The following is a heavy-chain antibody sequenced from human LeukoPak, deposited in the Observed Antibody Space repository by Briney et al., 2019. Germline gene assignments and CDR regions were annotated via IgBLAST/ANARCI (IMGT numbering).Heavy chain of an antibody. CDR3: AREGDSSGWSSYFDY. CDR1: GFTFSSYA. Sequence: PGGSLRLSCAASGFTFSSYAMHWVRQAPGKGLEWVAVISYDGSNKYYADSVKGRFTISRDNSKNTLYLQMNSLRAEDTAVYYCAREGDSSGWSSYFDYWGQGTLVTVSS. CDR2: ISYDGSNK. D-gene: IGHD6-19*01. V-gene: IGHV3-30-3*01. J-gene: IGHJ4*02.